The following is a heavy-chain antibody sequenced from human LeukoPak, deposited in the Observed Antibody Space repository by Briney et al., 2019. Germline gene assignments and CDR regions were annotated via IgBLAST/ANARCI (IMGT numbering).Heavy chain of an antibody. D-gene: IGHD1-26*01. V-gene: IGHV4-59*08. CDR2: IYNSGST. J-gene: IGHJ5*02. CDR1: GGSISIYY. CDR3: ARQRAKNWFDP. Sequence: SSETLSLTCTVSGGSISIYYWSWVRQPPGKGLEWIGYIYNSGSTNYNPSLKSRVTISVDTSKNQFSLKLSSVTAADTAVYYCARQRAKNWFDPWGQGTLVTVSS.